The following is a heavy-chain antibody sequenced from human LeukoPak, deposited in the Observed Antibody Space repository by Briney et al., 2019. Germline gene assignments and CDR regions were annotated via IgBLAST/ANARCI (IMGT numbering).Heavy chain of an antibody. CDR3: ARDSSSYGSGSYHLDY. CDR2: ICSSSSYT. V-gene: IGHV3-11*06. D-gene: IGHD3-10*01. Sequence: GGSPRLSCAHSGFTPRDYYMSSIRDGPQTRLETVSYICSSSSYTNYADSVKGRFTISRDNAKNSLYLQMNSLRAEDTAVYYCARDSSSYGSGSYHLDYWGQGTLVTVSS. J-gene: IGHJ4*02. CDR1: GFTPRDYY.